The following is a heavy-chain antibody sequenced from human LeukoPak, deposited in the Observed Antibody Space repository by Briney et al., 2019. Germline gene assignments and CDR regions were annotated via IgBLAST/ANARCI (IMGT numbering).Heavy chain of an antibody. CDR1: GDSVSSNSAA. Sequence: SQTLSLTCAISGDSVSSNSAAWNWIRQSPSRGLEWLGRTYYRSKWYSDSAVSVKSRITINPDTSKNQFSLNLSSVTAADTAVYYCARGAGRCGGECSYSDYWGQGTLVTVSS. D-gene: IGHD2-21*01. CDR2: TYYRSKWYS. J-gene: IGHJ4*02. CDR3: ARGAGRCGGECSYSDY. V-gene: IGHV6-1*01.